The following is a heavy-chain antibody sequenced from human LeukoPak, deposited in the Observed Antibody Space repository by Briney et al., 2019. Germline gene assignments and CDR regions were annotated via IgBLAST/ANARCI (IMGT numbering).Heavy chain of an antibody. J-gene: IGHJ6*03. D-gene: IGHD3-3*01. Sequence: GGSLRLSCAASGFTFDDYAMHWVRQAPGKGLEWVSGISWNSGSIGYADSVKGRFTISRDNAKNSLYLQMNSLRAEDTAVYYCAREEEKCLNDFWSGCAMDVWGKGTTVTVSS. V-gene: IGHV3-9*01. CDR3: AREEEKCLNDFWSGCAMDV. CDR2: ISWNSGSI. CDR1: GFTFDDYA.